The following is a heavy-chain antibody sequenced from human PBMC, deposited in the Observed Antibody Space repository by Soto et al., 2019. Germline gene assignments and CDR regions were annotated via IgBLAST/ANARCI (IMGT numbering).Heavy chain of an antibody. J-gene: IGHJ3*02. V-gene: IGHV3-64*01. Sequence: EVQLVESGGGLVQPGGSMRLSFAASGFTFSSYAMHWVRQAPGKGLEYVSAIRSIGGSTDYANSVQGRFTISRDNSKNTLYLQMSSLRAEDMGVDDCAIECLDAHHAFDICGQGTMVAAAS. CDR1: GFTFSSYA. CDR3: AIECLDAHHAFDI. CDR2: IRSIGGST.